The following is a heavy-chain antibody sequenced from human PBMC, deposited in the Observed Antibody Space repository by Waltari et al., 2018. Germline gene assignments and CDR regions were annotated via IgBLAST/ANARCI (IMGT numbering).Heavy chain of an antibody. V-gene: IGHV3-23*01. D-gene: IGHD5-12*01. CDR3: AKEGWLRFIDS. Sequence: EVQLLESGGGLVQPGGSLRLSCAASGFTFSSYAMSWVRQAPGKGLEWVSGIRVSGGSTNYADSGKGRFIISRDNSRNTIDLQMNSLRAEDTAVYYCAKEGWLRFIDSWGQGTLVTVSS. J-gene: IGHJ4*02. CDR1: GFTFSSYA. CDR2: IRVSGGST.